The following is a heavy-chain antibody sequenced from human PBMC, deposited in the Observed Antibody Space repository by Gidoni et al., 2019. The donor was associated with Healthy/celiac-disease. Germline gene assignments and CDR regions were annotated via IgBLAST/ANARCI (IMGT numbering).Heavy chain of an antibody. D-gene: IGHD6-19*01. CDR2: ISSSSSTI. CDR3: ARVISGWLYYFDY. Sequence: EVQLVESGGGLVQPGGSLRLSCAASGFTFSSYSMNWVRQAPGKGLEWVSYISSSSSTIYYADSVKGRFTISRDNAKNSLYLQMNSLRAEDTAVYYCARVISGWLYYFDYWGQGTLVTVSS. CDR1: GFTFSSYS. J-gene: IGHJ4*02. V-gene: IGHV3-48*01.